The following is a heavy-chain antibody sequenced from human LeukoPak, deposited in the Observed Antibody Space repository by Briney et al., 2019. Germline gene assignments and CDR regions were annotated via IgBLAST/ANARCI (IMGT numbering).Heavy chain of an antibody. CDR2: IYYSGST. Sequence: SETLSHTCTVSGGSISSYYWSWIRQPPGKGLEWIGYIYYSGSTNYNPSLKSRVTISVDTSKNQFSLKLSSVTAADTAVYYCARYYGDYPFDYWGQGTLVTVSS. D-gene: IGHD4-17*01. CDR3: ARYYGDYPFDY. V-gene: IGHV4-59*08. CDR1: GGSISSYY. J-gene: IGHJ4*02.